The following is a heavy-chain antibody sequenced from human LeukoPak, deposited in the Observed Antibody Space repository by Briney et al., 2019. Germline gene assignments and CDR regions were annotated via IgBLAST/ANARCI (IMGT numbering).Heavy chain of an antibody. Sequence: GGSLRLSCATSGFTFSSYAMSWVRQAPGKGLEWVSYISSSSSTIYYADSVKGRFTISRDNSKNTLYLQMNSLRAEDTAVYYCAREMVPYYDFWSGYYPLYYYYGMDVWGQGTTVTVSS. V-gene: IGHV3-48*01. J-gene: IGHJ6*02. CDR1: GFTFSSYA. D-gene: IGHD3-3*01. CDR3: AREMVPYYDFWSGYYPLYYYYGMDV. CDR2: ISSSSSTI.